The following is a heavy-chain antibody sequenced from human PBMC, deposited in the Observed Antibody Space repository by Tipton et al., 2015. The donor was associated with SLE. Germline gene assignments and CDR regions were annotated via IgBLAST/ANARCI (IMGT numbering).Heavy chain of an antibody. J-gene: IGHJ4*02. CDR2: INHSGST. D-gene: IGHD5-18*01. CDR1: GGSFSGYY. Sequence: TLFLTCAVYGGSFSGYYWSWIRQPPGKGLEWIGEINHSGSTNYNPSLKSRVTISVDTSKNQFSLKVSSVTAADTAVYYCARAPGQLWPWDYWGQGTLVTASS. V-gene: IGHV4-34*01. CDR3: ARAPGQLWPWDY.